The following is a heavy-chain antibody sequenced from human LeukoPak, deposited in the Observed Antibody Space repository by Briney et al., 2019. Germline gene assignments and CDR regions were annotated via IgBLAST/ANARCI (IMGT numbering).Heavy chain of an antibody. CDR3: ARGVRGSGYYFDY. D-gene: IGHD3-10*01. CDR1: GGSISSGGYY. V-gene: IGHV4-61*08. CDR2: IYYSGST. Sequence: SQTLSLTCTVSGGSISSGGYYWSWIRQPPGKGLEWIGYIYYSGSTNYNPSLKSRVTISVDTSKNQFSLKLSTVTAADTAVYSCARGVRGSGYYFDYWGQGTLVTVSS. J-gene: IGHJ4*02.